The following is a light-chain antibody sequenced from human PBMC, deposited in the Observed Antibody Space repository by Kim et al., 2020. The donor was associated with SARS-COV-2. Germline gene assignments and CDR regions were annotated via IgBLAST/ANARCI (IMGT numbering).Light chain of an antibody. J-gene: IGLJ2*01. CDR1: SLRKYY. Sequence: SSELTQDPALSVALVQTVRITCQGDSLRKYYGSWYQQKPGQAPILVISGKNNRHSGIPERFSGSSSGNTASLTITGAQAEEETDYYCGTRDSSGYVIFGGGSKLSV. CDR3: GTRDSSGYVI. CDR2: GKN. V-gene: IGLV3-19*01.